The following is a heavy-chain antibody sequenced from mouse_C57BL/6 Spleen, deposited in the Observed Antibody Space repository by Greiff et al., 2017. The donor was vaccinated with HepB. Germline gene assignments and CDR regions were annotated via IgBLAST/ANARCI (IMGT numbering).Heavy chain of an antibody. CDR2: IDPETGGT. CDR1: GYTFTDYE. D-gene: IGHD2-1*01. CDR3: TREPPLYPSYYAMDY. V-gene: IGHV1-15*01. J-gene: IGHJ4*01. Sequence: VQLQQSGAELVRPGASVTLSCKASGYTFTDYEMHWVKQTPVHGLEWIGAIDPETGGTAYTQKFKGKAILTADKSSSKAYMELRSLTSEDSAVYYCTREPPLYPSYYAMDYWGQGTSVTVSS.